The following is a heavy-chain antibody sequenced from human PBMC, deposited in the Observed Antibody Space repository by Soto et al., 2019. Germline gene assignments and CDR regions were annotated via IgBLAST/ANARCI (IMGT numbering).Heavy chain of an antibody. CDR2: INSDGSVS. CDR3: ARGDCVGGSCYSLAGSFYYYMDG. J-gene: IGHJ6*03. V-gene: IGHV3-74*01. Sequence: EVKLVESGGGLVQPGGSLRLSCAASGFTFSNYWMYWVRQAPGQGLVWVSRINSDGSVSRYADSVKGRITVSRDNVKNTLYLQMNSRRVEDTAVYYCARGDCVGGSCYSLAGSFYYYMDGWGKGTTVTVFS. CDR1: GFTFSNYW. D-gene: IGHD2-15*01.